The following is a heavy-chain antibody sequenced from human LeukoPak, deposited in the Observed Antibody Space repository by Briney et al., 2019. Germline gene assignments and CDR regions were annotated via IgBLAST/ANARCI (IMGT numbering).Heavy chain of an antibody. D-gene: IGHD3-3*01. CDR3: ARGGGVANYDFWSGYSSLFDY. V-gene: IGHV1-69*10. Sequence: GASVKVSCKASGYTFTGYYMHWVRQAPGQGLEWMGWINPILGIANYAQKFQGRVTITADKSTSTAYMELSSLRSEDTAVYYCARGGGVANYDFWSGYSSLFDYWGQGTLVTVSS. CDR1: GYTFTGYY. J-gene: IGHJ4*02. CDR2: INPILGIA.